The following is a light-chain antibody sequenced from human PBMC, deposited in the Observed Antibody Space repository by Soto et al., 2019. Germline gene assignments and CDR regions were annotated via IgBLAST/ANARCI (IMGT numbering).Light chain of an antibody. CDR3: QQYNNWPQT. CDR2: YAS. CDR1: QTVTTN. Sequence: EIVMTQSPATLSVSPGKRATLSCRASQTVTTNLAWYQQKPGQAPRLLIYYASTRATGIPARFSGSGSGTEFTLTISSLQSEDFAVYYCQQYNNWPQTFGQGTKVEIK. J-gene: IGKJ1*01. V-gene: IGKV3-15*01.